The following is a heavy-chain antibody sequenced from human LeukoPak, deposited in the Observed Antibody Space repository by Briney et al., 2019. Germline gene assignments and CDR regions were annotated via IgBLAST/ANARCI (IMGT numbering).Heavy chain of an antibody. CDR2: INPNSGGT. CDR3: ASVRNAKGERGYFY. D-gene: IGHD2-15*01. V-gene: IGHV1-2*02. CDR1: GYTFTGYY. Sequence: ASVKVSCKASGYTFTGYYMHWVRQAPGQGLEWMGWINPNSGGTNYAQKFQGRVTMTRDTSISTAYMELSRLRSDDTAVYYCASVRNAKGERGYFYWGQGTLVTVSS. J-gene: IGHJ4*02.